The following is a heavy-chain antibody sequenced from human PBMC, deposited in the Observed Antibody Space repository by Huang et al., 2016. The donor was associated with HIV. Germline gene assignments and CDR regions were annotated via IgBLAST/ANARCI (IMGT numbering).Heavy chain of an antibody. Sequence: QVQLVQSGAEVKKPGSSVKVSCKASGGTFSTYAISGVRQAPGQGLEWMGGIIPIVGTANYAQKYQGTVTITADEFTSTAYMELSSLRSEDTALYYCARGRTRSSLYDSYYGLDVWGQGTTVTVSS. V-gene: IGHV1-69*01. CDR3: ARGRTRSSLYDSYYGLDV. D-gene: IGHD6-6*01. J-gene: IGHJ6*02. CDR1: GGTFSTYA. CDR2: IIPIVGTA.